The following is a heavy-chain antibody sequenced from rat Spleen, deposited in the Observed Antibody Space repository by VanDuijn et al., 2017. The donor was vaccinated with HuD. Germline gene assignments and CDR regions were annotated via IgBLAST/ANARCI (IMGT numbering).Heavy chain of an antibody. CDR2: VSNDGVNT. J-gene: IGHJ2*01. Sequence: EVQLVETGGGLVQPGKSLKLSCVASGFTFSNYWMYWVRQAPGKGLEWVSSVSNDGVNTYYPDSVKGRFTISRNNAENIVYLQMNSLKSEDTATYYCAVAGFGYWGQGVMVTVSS. D-gene: IGHD4-3*01. CDR3: AVAGFGY. CDR1: GFTFSNYW. V-gene: IGHV5-58*01.